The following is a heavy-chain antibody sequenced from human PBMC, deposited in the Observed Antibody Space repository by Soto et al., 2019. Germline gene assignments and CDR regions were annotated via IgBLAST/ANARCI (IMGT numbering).Heavy chain of an antibody. CDR3: AKVVSSRRWFDP. Sequence: QVQLQESGPGLVKPSETLSLTCAVSGASIRSYHWSWIRQPAGKGLAWIGRMQHTGNTNYNPSLQSRVTMSVDTSKNQISLKMTSVTAADTAVYFCAKVVSSRRWFDPWGQGILVIVSS. J-gene: IGHJ5*02. V-gene: IGHV4-4*07. CDR2: MQHTGNT. CDR1: GASIRSYH.